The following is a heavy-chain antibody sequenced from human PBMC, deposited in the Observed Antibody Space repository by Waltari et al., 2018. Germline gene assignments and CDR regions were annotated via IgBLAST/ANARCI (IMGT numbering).Heavy chain of an antibody. CDR3: ARGLLKPKNLIQRPDPERPQYNWFDP. Sequence: QVQLVQSGAEVKKPGASVKVSCKASGYTFTSHDINWVRQAPGQGLEWMGWMNPNSGNTSYAQKFQGRGTMTRDTSISTADMELNHLRSDDTAVYFCARGLLKPKNLIQRPDPERPQYNWFDPWGQGTLVTVSS. CDR1: GYTFTSHD. J-gene: IGHJ5*02. CDR2: MNPNSGNT. V-gene: IGHV1-8*01. D-gene: IGHD3-16*01.